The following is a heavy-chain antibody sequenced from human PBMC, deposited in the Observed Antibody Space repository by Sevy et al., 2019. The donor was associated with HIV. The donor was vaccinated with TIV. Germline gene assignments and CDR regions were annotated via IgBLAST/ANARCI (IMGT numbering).Heavy chain of an antibody. V-gene: IGHV4-39*01. D-gene: IGHD1-26*01. CDR3: ERRGGGSYYVRAFDI. CDR1: GGSISSSSYY. J-gene: IGHJ3*02. Sequence: SETLSLTCTVSGGSISSSSYYWGWIRQPPGKGLEWIGSIYYSGSTYYNPSLKSRVTISVDTSKNQFSLKLSSVTAADTDVYYCERRGGGSYYVRAFDIWGQGTMVTVSS. CDR2: IYYSGST.